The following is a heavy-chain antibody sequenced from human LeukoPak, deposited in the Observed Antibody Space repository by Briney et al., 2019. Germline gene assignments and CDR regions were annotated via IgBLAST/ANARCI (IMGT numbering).Heavy chain of an antibody. D-gene: IGHD3-22*01. CDR1: GGTFSSYA. J-gene: IGHJ3*02. CDR3: AVVIADAFDI. V-gene: IGHV1-69*05. CDR2: IIPIFGTA. Sequence: GSSVKVPCKASGGTFSSYAISWVRQAPGQGLEWMGRIIPIFGTANYAQKFQGRVTITTDESTSTAYMELSSLRSEDTAVYYCAVVIADAFDIWGQGTMVTVSS.